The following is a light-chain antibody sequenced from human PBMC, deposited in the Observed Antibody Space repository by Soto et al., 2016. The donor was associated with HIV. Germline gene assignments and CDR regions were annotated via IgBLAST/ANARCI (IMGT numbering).Light chain of an antibody. Sequence: SYVLTQPPSVSVAPGKTARITCGGYNIGSKSVYWYQQKSGQAPVLVVHGDSHRPSGIPERFSGSNSGNTATLTISRVEAGDEADYYCQVWDSSSDHVVFGGGTKLTVL. J-gene: IGLJ2*01. CDR1: NIGSKS. CDR2: GDS. V-gene: IGLV3-21*03. CDR3: QVWDSSSDHVV.